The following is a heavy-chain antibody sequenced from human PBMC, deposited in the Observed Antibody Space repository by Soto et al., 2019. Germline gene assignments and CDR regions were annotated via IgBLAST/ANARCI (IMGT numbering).Heavy chain of an antibody. CDR2: ISGSGGST. V-gene: IGHV3-23*01. Sequence: EVQLLESGGGLVQPGGSLRLSCAASGFTFSNYAISWVRQAPGKGLEWVSIISGSGGSTYYADSVKGRFIIPRDNSKNTLCLQLNRLRAEDTAVYYCASRGSGWCFDYWGQGTLVTVSS. CDR3: ASRGSGWCFDY. D-gene: IGHD6-19*01. CDR1: GFTFSNYA. J-gene: IGHJ4*02.